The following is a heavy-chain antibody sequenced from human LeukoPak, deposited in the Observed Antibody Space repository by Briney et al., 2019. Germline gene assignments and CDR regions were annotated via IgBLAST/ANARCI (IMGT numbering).Heavy chain of an antibody. J-gene: IGHJ5*02. D-gene: IGHD4-17*01. CDR2: ISAYNGNT. V-gene: IGHV1-18*04. CDR1: GYTFTGYY. Sequence: ASVKVSCKASGYTFTGYYMHWVRQAPGQGLEWMGWISAYNGNTNYAQKLQGRVTMTTDTSTSTAYMELRSLRSDDTAVYYCARDPRWTTTVTTSPLNWFDPWGQGTLVTVSS. CDR3: ARDPRWTTTVTTSPLNWFDP.